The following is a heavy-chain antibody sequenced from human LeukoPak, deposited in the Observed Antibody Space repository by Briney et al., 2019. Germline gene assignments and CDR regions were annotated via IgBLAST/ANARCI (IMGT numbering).Heavy chain of an antibody. CDR1: GYSISSGYY. J-gene: IGHJ6*03. D-gene: IGHD3-3*01. CDR3: ARDYDFWSGYPKNYYYYYMDV. Sequence: PSETLSLTCTVSGYSISSGYYWGWIRQPPGKGLEWIGSIYHSGSTYYNPSLKSRVTISVDKSKNQFSLKLSSVTAADTAVYYCARDYDFWSGYPKNYYYYYMDVWGKGTTVTVSS. V-gene: IGHV4-38-2*02. CDR2: IYHSGST.